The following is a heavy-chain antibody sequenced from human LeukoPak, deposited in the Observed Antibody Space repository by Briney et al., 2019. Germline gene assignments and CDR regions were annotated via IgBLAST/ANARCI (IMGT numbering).Heavy chain of an antibody. CDR2: LSGSGGST. J-gene: IGHJ4*02. D-gene: IGHD6-13*01. CDR3: AKDQSYDQEYSSSWTFDY. Sequence: QPGGSLRLSCAASGFTFSSYAMSWVRQAPGKGLEWVSALSGSGGSTYYADSVKGRFTISRDNSKNTLYLQMNSLRAEDTAVYYCAKDQSYDQEYSSSWTFDYWGQGTLVTVSS. CDR1: GFTFSSYA. V-gene: IGHV3-23*01.